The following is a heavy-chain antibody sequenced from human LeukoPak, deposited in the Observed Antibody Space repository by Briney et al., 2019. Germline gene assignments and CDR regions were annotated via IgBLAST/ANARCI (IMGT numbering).Heavy chain of an antibody. D-gene: IGHD3-22*01. Sequence: GGSLRLSCAASGFTVSSNYMSWVRQAPGKGLEWVSVIYSGGSTYYADSVKGRFTISRDNSKNTLYLQMNSLRAEDTAVYYCARGLGESSGYYFGYFDYWGQGTLVTVSS. V-gene: IGHV3-66*01. CDR2: IYSGGST. CDR3: ARGLGESSGYYFGYFDY. CDR1: GFTVSSNY. J-gene: IGHJ4*02.